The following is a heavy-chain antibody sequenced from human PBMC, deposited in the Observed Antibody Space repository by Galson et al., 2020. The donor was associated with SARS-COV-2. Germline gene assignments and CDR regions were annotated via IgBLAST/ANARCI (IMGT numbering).Heavy chain of an antibody. V-gene: IGHV3-7*01. Sequence: GGSLRLSCVASGFTFSNWWMSWVRQAPGKGLEWVGNIKQDGSENYHVDSVKGRFTISRDNAKNSLYLQMNSLRAEDTAVYYCARDFGGGYSCLDYWGQGTLVTVSS. CDR1: GFTFSNWW. CDR3: ARDFGGGYSCLDY. D-gene: IGHD3-22*01. CDR2: IKQDGSEN. J-gene: IGHJ4*02.